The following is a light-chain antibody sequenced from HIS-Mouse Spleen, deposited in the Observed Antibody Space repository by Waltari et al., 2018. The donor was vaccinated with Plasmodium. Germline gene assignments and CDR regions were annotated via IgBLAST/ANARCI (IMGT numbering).Light chain of an antibody. CDR3: QQYNNLSFT. J-gene: IGKJ3*01. CDR1: QSVSSN. Sequence: EIVMTQSPATLSVSPGERATLSCRASQSVSSNLAWYQQKPGQAPRLLIYGASTRATGIPARFSGSGSGTEFTLTISSLQSEDFAVYYCQQYNNLSFTFGPGTKVAIK. V-gene: IGKV3-15*01. CDR2: GAS.